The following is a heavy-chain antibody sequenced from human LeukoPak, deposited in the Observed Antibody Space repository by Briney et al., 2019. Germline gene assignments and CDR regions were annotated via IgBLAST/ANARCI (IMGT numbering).Heavy chain of an antibody. J-gene: IGHJ6*02. CDR3: ARENYYDSSGYYYFDYYYYGMDV. Sequence: ASVKVSCKASGGTFSSYAISWVRQAPGQGLEWMGRIIPILGIANYAQKFQGRVTITADKSTSTAYMELSSLRSEDTAVYYCARENYYDSSGYYYFDYYYYGMDVWGQGTTVTVSS. CDR1: GGTFSSYA. CDR2: IIPILGIA. V-gene: IGHV1-69*04. D-gene: IGHD3-22*01.